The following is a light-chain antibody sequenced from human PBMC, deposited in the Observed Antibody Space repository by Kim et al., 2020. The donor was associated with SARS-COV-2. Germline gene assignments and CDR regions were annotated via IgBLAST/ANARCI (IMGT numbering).Light chain of an antibody. CDR1: QSISSY. CDR2: AAS. Sequence: DIQMTQSPSSQSASVGDRVTIPCRASQSISSYLNWYQQKPGKVPKLLIYAASSLQSGVPSRFSGSGSGTDFTLTISSLQPEDFATYYCQQSYGIPRTFGQGTKVDIK. V-gene: IGKV1-39*01. CDR3: QQSYGIPRT. J-gene: IGKJ1*01.